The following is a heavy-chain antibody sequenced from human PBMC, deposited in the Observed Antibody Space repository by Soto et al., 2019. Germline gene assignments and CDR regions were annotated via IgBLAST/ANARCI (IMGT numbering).Heavy chain of an antibody. CDR3: ASPVGKQQLVLVGLYYYYGMDV. Sequence: SVKVSCKASGGTFSSYAISWVRQAPGQGLEWMGGIIPIFGTANCAQKFQGRVTITADKSTSTAYMELSSLRSEDTAVYYCASPVGKQQLVLVGLYYYYGMDVWGQGTTVTVS. CDR1: GGTFSSYA. CDR2: IIPIFGTA. V-gene: IGHV1-69*06. D-gene: IGHD6-13*01. J-gene: IGHJ6*02.